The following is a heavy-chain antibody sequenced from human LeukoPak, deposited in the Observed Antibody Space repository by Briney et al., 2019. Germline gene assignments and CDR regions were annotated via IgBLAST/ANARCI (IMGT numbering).Heavy chain of an antibody. CDR3: ARGRQYSSSYASAFDI. Sequence: PSETLSLTCTVSGGSISSYYWSWIRQPPGKGLEWIGEINHSGSTNYNPSLKSRVTISVDTSKNQFSLKLSSVTAADTAVYYCARGRQYSSSYASAFDIWGQGTMVTVSS. CDR1: GGSISSYY. V-gene: IGHV4-34*01. CDR2: INHSGST. J-gene: IGHJ3*02. D-gene: IGHD6-6*01.